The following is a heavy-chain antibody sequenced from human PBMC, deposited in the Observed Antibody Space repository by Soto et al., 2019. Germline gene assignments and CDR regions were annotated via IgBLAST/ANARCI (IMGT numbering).Heavy chain of an antibody. D-gene: IGHD3-3*01. J-gene: IGHJ4*01. CDR1: CYTFTNYW. CDR3: ARVGPYDFWSGYYNPIDY. CDR2: ISVYNGNT. Sequence: GAPGKVCSKASCYTFTNYWINWVRQAPGQGLEWMGWISVYNGNTNYAQKLQGRVTLTTDTSTSTAYMELRSLRSDDTAVYYCARVGPYDFWSGYYNPIDYWG. V-gene: IGHV1-18*01.